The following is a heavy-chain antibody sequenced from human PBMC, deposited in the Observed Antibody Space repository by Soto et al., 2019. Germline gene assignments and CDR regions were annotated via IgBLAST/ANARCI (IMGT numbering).Heavy chain of an antibody. D-gene: IGHD6-19*01. CDR1: GYTFTSYY. CDR2: SNPSGGST. J-gene: IGHJ6*03. CDR3: ARGGIAVAGAWVKEYYYYMDV. Sequence: QVQLVQSGAEVKKPGASVKVSCKASGYTFTSYYMHWVRQAPGQGLEWMGISNPSGGSTSYAQKFQGRVTMTRDTSTSTVYMELSSLRSEDKAVYYCARGGIAVAGAWVKEYYYYMDVWGKGTTVTVSS. V-gene: IGHV1-46*03.